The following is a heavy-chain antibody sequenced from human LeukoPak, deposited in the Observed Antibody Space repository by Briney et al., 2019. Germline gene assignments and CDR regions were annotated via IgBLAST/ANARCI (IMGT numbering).Heavy chain of an antibody. Sequence: SETLSLTCSVSGASISAYHWSWIRQPAGKGLEWIGRIYSSGRTNYIPSLKSRLTMSVDTSKNQFSLKLNSVTAADTAVYYCSRNYRFPDYWGQGTLVTVSS. D-gene: IGHD1-26*01. CDR3: SRNYRFPDY. CDR2: IYSSGRT. J-gene: IGHJ4*02. V-gene: IGHV4-4*07. CDR1: GASISAYH.